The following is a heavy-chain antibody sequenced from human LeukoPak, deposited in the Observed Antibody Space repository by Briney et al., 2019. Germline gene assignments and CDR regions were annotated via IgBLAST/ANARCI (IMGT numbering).Heavy chain of an antibody. CDR2: ISSSSNTI. D-gene: IGHD2-21*02. Sequence: PGGSLRLSCAASGCTFSSYSMNWVRQAPGKGLEWVSYISSSSNTIYYADSVKGRFTISRDNAKNSLFLQMNSLRDEDTSVYYWARAVTVVTRGGLVFDYWGQGTLVTVSS. J-gene: IGHJ4*02. V-gene: IGHV3-48*02. CDR3: ARAVTVVTRGGLVFDY. CDR1: GCTFSSYS.